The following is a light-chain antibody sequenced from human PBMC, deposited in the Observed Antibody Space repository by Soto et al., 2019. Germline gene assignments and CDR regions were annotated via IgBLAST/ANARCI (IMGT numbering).Light chain of an antibody. V-gene: IGLV2-14*01. Sequence: QSVLTQPASVSGSPGQSITISCTGTSSDVGGYNYVSWYQQLPGKAPKLMISDVSDRPSGVSNRFSGSKSGNTASPTISGLQAEDEADYYCSSYTSSSTLPSYVFGTGTKLTVL. CDR1: SSDVGGYNY. J-gene: IGLJ1*01. CDR3: SSYTSSSTLPSYV. CDR2: DVS.